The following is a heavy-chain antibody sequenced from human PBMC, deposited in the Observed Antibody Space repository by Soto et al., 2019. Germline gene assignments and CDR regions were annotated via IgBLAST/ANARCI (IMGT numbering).Heavy chain of an antibody. CDR2: MNPDSGNT. J-gene: IGHJ4*02. V-gene: IGHV1-8*01. Sequence: ASVKVSCKASGYTFTSYDINWVRQATGQGPEWMGWMNPDSGNTGYVQKFQGRVTMTRNTAISTAYMELSSLRSDDTAVYYCARDRGSYALDYWGQGTLVTVSS. CDR1: GYTFTSYD. CDR3: ARDRGSYALDY. D-gene: IGHD1-26*01.